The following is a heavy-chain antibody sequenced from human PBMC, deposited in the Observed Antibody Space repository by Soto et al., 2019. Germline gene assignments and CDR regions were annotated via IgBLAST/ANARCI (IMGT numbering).Heavy chain of an antibody. V-gene: IGHV3-21*01. CDR2: ISSSSSYI. Sequence: EVQLVESGGGLVQPGGSLRLSCAASGFTFSSYSMNWVRQAPGKGLEWVSSISSSSSYIYYADSVKGRFTISRDNAKNSLYLQMNSLRAEDTAVYYCARDKKYVEPKYYYYYMDVWGKGTTVTVSS. CDR1: GFTFSSYS. D-gene: IGHD1-1*01. J-gene: IGHJ6*03. CDR3: ARDKKYVEPKYYYYYMDV.